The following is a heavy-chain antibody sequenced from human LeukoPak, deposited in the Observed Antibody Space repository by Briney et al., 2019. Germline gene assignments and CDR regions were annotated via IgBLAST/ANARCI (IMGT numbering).Heavy chain of an antibody. Sequence: PSETLSLTCTVSGGSISSYYWSWIRQPPGKGLEWIGYIYYSGSTNYNPSLKSRVTISVDTSKNQFSLKLSSVTAADTAVYYCAGRYYDYVNPAEYWGQGTLVTVSS. CDR2: IYYSGST. CDR3: AGRYYDYVNPAEY. V-gene: IGHV4-59*01. D-gene: IGHD3-16*01. CDR1: GGSISSYY. J-gene: IGHJ4*02.